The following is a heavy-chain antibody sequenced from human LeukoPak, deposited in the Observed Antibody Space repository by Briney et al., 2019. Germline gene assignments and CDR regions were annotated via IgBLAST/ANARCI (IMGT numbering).Heavy chain of an antibody. CDR2: IYYSGST. Sequence: SETLSLTCTVSGGSISSYYWSWIRQPPGKGLEWIGYIYYSGSTDYNPSLKSRVTISVDTSKNQFSLRVDSVTAADTAVYYCARDLYDDNRCFDFWGQGILVTVSS. CDR1: GGSISSYY. J-gene: IGHJ4*02. CDR3: ARDLYDDNRCFDF. V-gene: IGHV4-59*12. D-gene: IGHD1-14*01.